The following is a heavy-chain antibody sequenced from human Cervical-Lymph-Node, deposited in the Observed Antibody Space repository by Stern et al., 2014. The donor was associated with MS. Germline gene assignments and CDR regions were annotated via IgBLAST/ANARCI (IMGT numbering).Heavy chain of an antibody. V-gene: IGHV4-59*08. CDR2: ISYDGRT. CDR3: ARLSTVVDY. D-gene: IGHD4-23*01. J-gene: IGHJ4*02. Sequence: QLQLQESGPGLVKASETLSLTCSVSGDSISRYYWGWIRQPPGKELKGIGHISYDGRTYYNPSLKSRVPISADTSKNHFSLKLPSVTAADSAVYYCARLSTVVDYWGQGTLVTVSS. CDR1: GDSISRYY.